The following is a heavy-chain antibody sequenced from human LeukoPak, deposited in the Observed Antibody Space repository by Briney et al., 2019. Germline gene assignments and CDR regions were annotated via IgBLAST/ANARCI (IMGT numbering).Heavy chain of an antibody. V-gene: IGHV3-7*04. J-gene: IGHJ3*02. CDR3: ARVSILIVPYYAFDI. CDR1: GFSFSNYW. CDR2: IRPDGAEK. D-gene: IGHD2/OR15-2a*01. Sequence: PGGSLRLSCATSGFSFSNYWMNWVRQAPGKGLEWVASIRPDGAEKYYVDSVKGRFTISRDNGKNSLYLQMNSLRAEDTAVYYCARVSILIVPYYAFDIWGQGTMVTVSS.